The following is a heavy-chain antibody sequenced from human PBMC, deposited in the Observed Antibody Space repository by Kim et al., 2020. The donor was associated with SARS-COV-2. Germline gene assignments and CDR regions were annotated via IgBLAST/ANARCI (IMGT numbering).Heavy chain of an antibody. V-gene: IGHV3-23*01. CDR3: VKDSCSITNCYFSN. CDR2: ITGSSDKT. D-gene: IGHD2-2*01. Sequence: GGSLRLSCAASGFSLSSYAMSWVRQAPGKGLEWVSTITGSSDKTYSVDSVKGRFSISRNNYKNMVYLEMNSLRAEDTATYYCVKDSCSITNCYFSNWGQG. J-gene: IGHJ1*01. CDR1: GFSLSSYA.